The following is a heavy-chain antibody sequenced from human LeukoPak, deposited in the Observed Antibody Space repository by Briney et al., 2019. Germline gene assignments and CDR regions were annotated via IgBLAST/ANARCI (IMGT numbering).Heavy chain of an antibody. J-gene: IGHJ4*02. V-gene: IGHV3-21*04. CDR2: ISSSSSYI. D-gene: IGHD4-17*01. CDR3: ARLMTTVTEDY. CDR1: GFTFSSYS. Sequence: GGPLRLSCAASGFTFSSYSMNWVRQAPGKGLEWVSSISSSSSYIYYAGSVTGRFTISRDNAKNSLYLQMNSLRAEDTAVYYCARLMTTVTEDYWGQGTLVTVSS.